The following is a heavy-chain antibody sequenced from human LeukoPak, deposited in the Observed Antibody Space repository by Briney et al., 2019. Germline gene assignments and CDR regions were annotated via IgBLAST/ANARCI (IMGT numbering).Heavy chain of an antibody. D-gene: IGHD2-8*01. Sequence: PSETLSLTCSVSGDSVSGFYWNWIRQSPGTGLEWIGNIHYSGNSNYNPSLKSRVTMSIDTSRNQFFLKLNSVTAADTAVYYCVLPPNSNWFDFWGQGTQVTVSS. J-gene: IGHJ5*01. CDR1: GDSVSGFY. CDR2: IHYSGNS. CDR3: VLPPNSNWFDF. V-gene: IGHV4-59*08.